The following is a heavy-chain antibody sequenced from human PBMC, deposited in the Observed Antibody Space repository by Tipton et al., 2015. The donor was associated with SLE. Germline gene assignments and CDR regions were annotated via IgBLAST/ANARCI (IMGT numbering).Heavy chain of an antibody. Sequence: QLVQSGAEVRKPGSSVKVSCKASGGTFSSYTISWVRQAPGQGLEWMGRITPVFDIANYAQTFLGRLTITADKTTSTAYMELSSPASADTGVYYWAMESQGSSADGYYYYMDVWGKGTPVTVSS. J-gene: IGHJ6*03. CDR3: AMESQGSSADGYYYYMDV. CDR1: GGTFSSYT. D-gene: IGHD6-6*01. V-gene: IGHV1-69*09. CDR2: ITPVFDIA.